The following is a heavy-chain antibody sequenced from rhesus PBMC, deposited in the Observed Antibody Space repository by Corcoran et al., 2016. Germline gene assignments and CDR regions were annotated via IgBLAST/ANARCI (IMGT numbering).Heavy chain of an antibody. J-gene: IGHJ5-2*02. CDR2: INPSNGNT. CDR1: GYTFTSYS. V-gene: IGHV1-200*01. CDR3: AKPHNWNDESFYNSLDV. Sequence: QVQLVQSGAEVKKPGASVKLSCKASGYTFTSYSINWVRQAPGKGLGWMGWINPSNGNTGYAQKFQGRVTMTRDTSTSTAYMELSSLRSEDTAVYYCAKPHNWNDESFYNSLDVWGRGVLVTVSS. D-gene: IGHD1-7*02.